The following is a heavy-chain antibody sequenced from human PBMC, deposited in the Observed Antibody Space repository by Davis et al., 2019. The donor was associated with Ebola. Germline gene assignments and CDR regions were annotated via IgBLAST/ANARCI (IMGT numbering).Heavy chain of an antibody. D-gene: IGHD2-2*01. V-gene: IGHV5-51*01. J-gene: IGHJ6*02. CDR2: IYPGDSDT. CDR1: GYSFTSYW. Sequence: GESLKISCKGSGYSFTSYWIGWVRQMPGKGLEWMGIIYPGDSDTRYSPSFQGQVTISADKSISTAYLQWSSLKASDTAMYYCARGQGVVVPAAMERSYYYGMDVWGQGTTVTVSS. CDR3: ARGQGVVVPAAMERSYYYGMDV.